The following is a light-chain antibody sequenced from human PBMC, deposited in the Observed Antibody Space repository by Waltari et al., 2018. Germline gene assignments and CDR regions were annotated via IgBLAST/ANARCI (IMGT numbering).Light chain of an antibody. CDR3: QNYNSAPLT. Sequence: DIEMTQSPSSLSASVGDRVTITCRASQSISNYLAWYQQKPGKVPKLLIYAASTLQSGVPSRFSGSGSGTDFTLTISTLQPEDVATYYCQNYNSAPLTFGPGTKVDIK. CDR1: QSISNY. V-gene: IGKV1-27*01. CDR2: AAS. J-gene: IGKJ3*01.